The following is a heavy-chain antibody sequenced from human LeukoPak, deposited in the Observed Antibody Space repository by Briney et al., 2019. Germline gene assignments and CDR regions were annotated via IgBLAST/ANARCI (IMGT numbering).Heavy chain of an antibody. J-gene: IGHJ4*02. D-gene: IGHD2-21*01. CDR3: ARGKHIVLGPFDY. CDR1: GFTFSSYS. V-gene: IGHV3-21*01. CDR2: ISSSSSYI. Sequence: GGSLRLSCAASGFTFSSYSMNWVRQAPGKGLEWVSSISSSSSYIYYADSVKGRFTISRDNAKNSLYLQMNSLRAEDTAVYYCARGKHIVLGPFDYWGQGPLVTVSS.